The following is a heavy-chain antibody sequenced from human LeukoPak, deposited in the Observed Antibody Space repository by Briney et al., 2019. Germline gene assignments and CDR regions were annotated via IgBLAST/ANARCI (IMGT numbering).Heavy chain of an antibody. V-gene: IGHV4-4*02. CDR2: IYHSGST. J-gene: IGHJ6*03. CDR1: GGSISSSNW. Sequence: SGTLSLTCAVSGGSISSSNWWSWVRQPPGKGLEWIGEIYHSGSTNYNPSLKSRVTISVDKSKNQFSLKLSSVTAADTAVYYCARGFPPEYSSSSYYYYYMDVWGKGTTVTVSS. D-gene: IGHD6-6*01. CDR3: ARGFPPEYSSSSYYYYYMDV.